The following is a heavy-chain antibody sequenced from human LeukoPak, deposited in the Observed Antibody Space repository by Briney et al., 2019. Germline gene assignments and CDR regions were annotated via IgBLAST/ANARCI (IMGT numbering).Heavy chain of an antibody. V-gene: IGHV1-69*13. Sequence: SVKVSCKASGGTFSSYAISWVRQAPGQGLEWMGGIIPIFGTANYAQKFQGRVTITADESTSTAYMELSSLRSEDTVVYYCARGYPHDAFDIWGQGTMVNVSS. CDR2: IIPIFGTA. CDR1: GGTFSSYA. CDR3: ARGYPHDAFDI. J-gene: IGHJ3*02. D-gene: IGHD1-26*01.